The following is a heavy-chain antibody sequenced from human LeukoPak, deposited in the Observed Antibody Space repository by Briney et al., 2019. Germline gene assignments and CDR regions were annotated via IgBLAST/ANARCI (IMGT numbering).Heavy chain of an antibody. CDR3: AGESVTNAYRGAFDI. V-gene: IGHV1-69*04. Sequence: PVASVKVSCKASGGTFSSYAISWVRQAPGQGLEWVGRIIPIFGIANYAQKFQGRVTLTADKSTSTAYMAVSSLRSGDTAVYYCAGESVTNAYRGAFDIWGQGTMITVSS. J-gene: IGHJ3*02. CDR2: IIPIFGIA. CDR1: GGTFSSYA. D-gene: IGHD3-16*01.